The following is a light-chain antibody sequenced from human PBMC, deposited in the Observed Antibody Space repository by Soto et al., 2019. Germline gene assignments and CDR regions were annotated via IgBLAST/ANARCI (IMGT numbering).Light chain of an antibody. CDR3: SSYTSTNTLV. CDR1: NSDIGGYNF. J-gene: IGLJ2*01. CDR2: DVT. Sequence: QSVLTQPASVSGSPGQSITISCTGTNSDIGGYNFVSWYQQHPGKAPKLMFYDVTNRPSGVSNRFSGSKSGKTASLTISGLQAEDEAVYYCSSYTSTNTLVFGGGTKVTVL. V-gene: IGLV2-14*03.